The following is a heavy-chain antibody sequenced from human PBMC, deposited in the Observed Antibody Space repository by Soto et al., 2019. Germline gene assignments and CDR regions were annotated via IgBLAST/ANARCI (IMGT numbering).Heavy chain of an antibody. Sequence: QLQLQESGPGLVKPSETLSLTCTVSGGSISSSSFHWGWIRQPPGKGLEWIGSIYYSGSTYYSPSLNSRVAXAXAXSXXQFSLRLSSVTAADTAVYYCARRERAAGTDWWFDPWGQGTLVTVSS. CDR3: ARRERAAGTDWWFDP. CDR2: IYYSGST. V-gene: IGHV4-39*01. D-gene: IGHD6-13*01. J-gene: IGHJ5*02. CDR1: GGSISSSSFH.